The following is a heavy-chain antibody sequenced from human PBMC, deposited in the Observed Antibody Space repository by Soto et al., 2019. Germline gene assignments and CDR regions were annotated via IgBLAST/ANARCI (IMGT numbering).Heavy chain of an antibody. D-gene: IGHD2-21*02. V-gene: IGHV1-18*01. CDR1: GYPFTKFA. J-gene: IGHJ6*02. CDR2: MNGRSGDP. Sequence: QVQLVQSGGEVKKPGASVRVSCPASGYPFTKFAIHWVRQAPGHGLEWLGRMNGRSGDPNYTPTVRERMTMATDTSNNTAYMELMSVRSDETAVEYCAREGGRATEEHPDGLDVWGQGTTVTVSS. CDR3: AREGGRATEEHPDGLDV.